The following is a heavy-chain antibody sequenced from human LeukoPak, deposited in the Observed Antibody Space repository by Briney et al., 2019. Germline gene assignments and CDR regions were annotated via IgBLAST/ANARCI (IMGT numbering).Heavy chain of an antibody. Sequence: GESLRLSCAASGFAFSSHAMTWVRQAPGKGLEWVSSISGSSEKTYYADSVKGRFTISRDNSKNTLFLQMNSLRAEDTAVYYCAKNLYCGGGSCYPSALGMDVWGQGTTVTVSS. CDR1: GFAFSSHA. D-gene: IGHD2-15*01. CDR3: AKNLYCGGGSCYPSALGMDV. CDR2: ISGSSEKT. J-gene: IGHJ6*02. V-gene: IGHV3-23*01.